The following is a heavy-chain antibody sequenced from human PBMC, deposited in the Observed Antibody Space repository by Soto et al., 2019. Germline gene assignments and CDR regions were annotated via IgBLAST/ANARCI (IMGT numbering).Heavy chain of an antibody. CDR1: GFTFSSYG. D-gene: IGHD1-26*01. V-gene: IGHV3-30*18. J-gene: IGHJ4*02. CDR3: AKAGEVGATTGFLDY. Sequence: QVQLVESGGGVVQPGRSLRLSCAASGFTFSSYGMHWVRQAPGKGLEWVAVISYDGSNKYYADSVKGRFTISRDNSKNTLYLQMNSLRAEDTAVYYCAKAGEVGATTGFLDYWGQGTLVTVSS. CDR2: ISYDGSNK.